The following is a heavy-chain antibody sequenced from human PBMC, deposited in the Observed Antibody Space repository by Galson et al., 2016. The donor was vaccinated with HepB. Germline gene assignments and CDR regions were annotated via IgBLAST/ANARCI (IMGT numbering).Heavy chain of an antibody. J-gene: IGHJ6*04. CDR3: VQGSTAPAV. V-gene: IGHV3-23*01. D-gene: IGHD2-2*01. CDR2: ISRSGDST. Sequence: SLRLSCAASGFTFRDYGMTWVCQAPGKGLEVVSSISRSGDSTDYADSVKGLFTISRDNSKNTLSLQMNSLTADDTAIYYCVQGSTAPAVWGKGTTVTVSS. CDR1: GFTFRDYG.